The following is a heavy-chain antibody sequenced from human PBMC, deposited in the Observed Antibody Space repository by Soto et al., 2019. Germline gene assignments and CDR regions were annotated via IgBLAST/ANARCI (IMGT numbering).Heavy chain of an antibody. V-gene: IGHV4-4*02. CDR2: IYHSGST. J-gene: IGHJ6*03. CDR3: ARETLWFGELSAYYMDV. CDR1: SGSISSSNW. Sequence: SETLSLTCAVSSGSISSSNWWSWVRQPPGKGLEWIGEIYHSGSTNYNPSLKSRVTISVDKSKNQFSLKLSSVTAADTAVYYCARETLWFGELSAYYMDVWGKGTTVTVSS. D-gene: IGHD3-10*01.